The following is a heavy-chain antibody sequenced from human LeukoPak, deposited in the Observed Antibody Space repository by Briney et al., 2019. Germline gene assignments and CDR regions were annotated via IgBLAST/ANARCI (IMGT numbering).Heavy chain of an antibody. D-gene: IGHD5-24*01. CDR2: ISSNGGTT. V-gene: IGHV3-64*01. J-gene: IGHJ4*02. Sequence: QPGGSLRLPCPASGYTFSSYAMHWVRQAPGKGLEYVSAISSNGGTTYYANSVKGRFTISRDNSKNTLHLQMGSLRAEDMAVYYCARDQFPGRWLQGGFDFWGQGTLVTVSS. CDR3: ARDQFPGRWLQGGFDF. CDR1: GYTFSSYA.